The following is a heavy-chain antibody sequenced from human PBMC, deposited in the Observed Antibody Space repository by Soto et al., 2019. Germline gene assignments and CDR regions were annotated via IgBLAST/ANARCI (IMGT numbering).Heavy chain of an antibody. Sequence: QVQLVQSGAEVKKPGASVKVSCKASGYTFTNYGISWVRQAPGQGLEWMGWINAYNANTKYAQKLQGRVTMTTDTATSSAYMELRRLRSDDTAVYYCARDQAMAQFDYWGQGTRVTVSS. CDR3: ARDQAMAQFDY. J-gene: IGHJ4*02. D-gene: IGHD5-18*01. CDR2: INAYNANT. CDR1: GYTFTNYG. V-gene: IGHV1-18*01.